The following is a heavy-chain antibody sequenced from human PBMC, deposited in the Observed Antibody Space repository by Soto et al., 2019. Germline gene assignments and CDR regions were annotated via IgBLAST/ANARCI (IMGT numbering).Heavy chain of an antibody. D-gene: IGHD6-19*01. J-gene: IGHJ3*02. V-gene: IGHV3-33*01. CDR2: IWYDGSNK. CDR3: ARDGPSSGCDPTGIDAFDI. Sequence: EGSLRLSCAVSGFTFSSYGMHWVRQAPGKGLGWVAVIWYDGSNKYYADSVKGRFTISRDNSKNTLYLQMNSLRAEDTVVYYCARDGPSSGCDPTGIDAFDIWGQGTMVTGSS. CDR1: GFTFSSYG.